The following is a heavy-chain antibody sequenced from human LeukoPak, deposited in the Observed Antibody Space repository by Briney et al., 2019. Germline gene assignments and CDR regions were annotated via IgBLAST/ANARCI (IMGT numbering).Heavy chain of an antibody. CDR2: RWYDGSNR. V-gene: IGHV3-33*01. Sequence: PGGSLRLSCAASGFTFSSYGMHWVRQAPGKGLGWVAVRWYDGSNRYYSDSVKGRFTISRDNSKNTLYLQMNSLRAEDTAVYYCARDRDYSDSWSACDIWGQGTMVSVSS. CDR3: ARDRDYSDSWSACDI. CDR1: GFTFSSYG. J-gene: IGHJ3*02. D-gene: IGHD6-13*01.